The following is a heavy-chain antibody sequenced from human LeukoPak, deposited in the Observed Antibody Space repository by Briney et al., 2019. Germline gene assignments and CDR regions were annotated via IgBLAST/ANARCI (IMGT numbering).Heavy chain of an antibody. CDR2: IYHSGST. CDR1: GGSISSSNW. V-gene: IGHV4-4*02. Sequence: SGTLSLTCAVSGGSISSSNWWSWVRQPPGKGLEWIGEIYHSGSTNYNPSLKSRVTISVDTSKNQFSLKLSSVTAADTAVYYCARAVIYYDFWSGYPSSFDYWGQGTLVTVSS. J-gene: IGHJ4*02. D-gene: IGHD3-3*01. CDR3: ARAVIYYDFWSGYPSSFDY.